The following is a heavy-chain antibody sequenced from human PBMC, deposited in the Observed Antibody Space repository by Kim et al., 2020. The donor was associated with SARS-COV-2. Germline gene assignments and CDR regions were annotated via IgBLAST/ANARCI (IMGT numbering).Heavy chain of an antibody. Sequence: SETLSLTCTVSGGSISSGGYYWSCIRQHPGKGLEWLGYIYYSGSTYYNPSLKSRVTISVDTSKNQFSLKLSSVTAADTAVYYCASYTYYYDSSGYSYYYYSMDVWGQGTTATVSS. CDR1: GGSISSGGYY. CDR3: ASYTYYYDSSGYSYYYYSMDV. CDR2: IYYSGST. V-gene: IGHV4-31*03. D-gene: IGHD3-22*01. J-gene: IGHJ6*02.